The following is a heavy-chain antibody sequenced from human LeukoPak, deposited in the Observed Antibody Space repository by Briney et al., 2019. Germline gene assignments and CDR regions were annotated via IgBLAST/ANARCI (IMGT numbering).Heavy chain of an antibody. V-gene: IGHV4-34*01. CDR3: ASTPFNYDCIWGSYRYRRAFDI. Sequence: PSETLSLTCAVYGGSFSGYYWSWIRQPPGKGLEWIGEINHSGSTNYNPSLKSRVTISVDTSKNQFSLKLSFVTAADTAVYYCASTPFNYDCIWGSYRYRRAFDIWGQGAMVTVSS. CDR1: GGSFSGYY. J-gene: IGHJ3*02. D-gene: IGHD3-16*02. CDR2: INHSGST.